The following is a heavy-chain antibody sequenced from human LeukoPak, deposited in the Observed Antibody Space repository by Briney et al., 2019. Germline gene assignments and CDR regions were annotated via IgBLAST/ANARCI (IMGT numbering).Heavy chain of an antibody. D-gene: IGHD1-26*01. CDR1: GFTFTSSA. CDR2: KGVGSGNT. Sequence: SVKVFCNASGFTFTSSAMQWVRRARGQGRVDIGRKGVGSGNTNYAQKFQERVTITRDMSTSTAYMELSSLRSEDTAVYYCAADSVGATKFEYFQHWGQGTLVTVSS. V-gene: IGHV1-58*02. CDR3: AADSVGATKFEYFQH. J-gene: IGHJ1*01.